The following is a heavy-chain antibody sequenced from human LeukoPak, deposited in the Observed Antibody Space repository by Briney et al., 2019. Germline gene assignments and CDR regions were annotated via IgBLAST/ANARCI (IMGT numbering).Heavy chain of an antibody. Sequence: GGSLRLSCAASEFTFSSYWMSWVRQAPGKGLEWVANIKQDGGQIYYLESVKGRFTVSRDNAKNSLYLQMNSLRAEDTAVYYFARLGXRQMLEXWGXXTXXXVSS. CDR2: IKQDGGQI. V-gene: IGHV3-7*01. CDR3: ARLGXRQMLEX. J-gene: IGHJ4*01. CDR1: EFTFSSYW.